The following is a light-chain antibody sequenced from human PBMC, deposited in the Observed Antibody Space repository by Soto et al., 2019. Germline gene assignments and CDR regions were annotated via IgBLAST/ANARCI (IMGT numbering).Light chain of an antibody. CDR3: LQDYNYPYT. J-gene: IGKJ2*01. V-gene: IGKV1-6*01. CDR2: AAS. CDR1: QGVRND. Sequence: AIQMTQSPSSLSASVGDRVTITCRASQGVRNDLGWYQQKPGKAPKLLIYAASSLQSGVPSRFSGSGSGKDFTLTINSLQPEVFATYYCLQDYNYPYTFGQGTKLEIK.